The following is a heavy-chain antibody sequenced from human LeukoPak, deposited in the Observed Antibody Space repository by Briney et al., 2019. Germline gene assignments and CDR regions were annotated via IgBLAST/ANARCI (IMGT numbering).Heavy chain of an antibody. CDR3: AREGGGPVDGIGWFGP. CDR2: VDPISGAS. Sequence: ASVKVSCKASGYTFAGHYMHWVRQAPGQGLEWIGWVDPISGASTYAQKFQGRVTMTRDTSITTAYMELSGLRSDDTAVYYCAREGGGPVDGIGWFGPWGQGTLVTVSS. V-gene: IGHV1-2*02. CDR1: GYTFAGHY. J-gene: IGHJ5*02. D-gene: IGHD6-19*01.